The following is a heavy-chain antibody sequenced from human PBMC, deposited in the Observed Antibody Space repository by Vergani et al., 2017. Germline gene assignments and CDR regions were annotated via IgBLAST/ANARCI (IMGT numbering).Heavy chain of an antibody. V-gene: IGHV3-30*03. Sequence: QVQLVESGGGVVQPGRSLRLSCAASGFTFSSYGMHWVRQAPGKGLELVAVISYDGSNKYYADSVKGRFTISRDNSKNTLYLQMNSLRAEDTAVYYCAREDDYVWGSYRTAFDYWGQGTLVTVSS. CDR1: GFTFSSYG. J-gene: IGHJ4*02. D-gene: IGHD3-16*02. CDR2: ISYDGSNK. CDR3: AREDDYVWGSYRTAFDY.